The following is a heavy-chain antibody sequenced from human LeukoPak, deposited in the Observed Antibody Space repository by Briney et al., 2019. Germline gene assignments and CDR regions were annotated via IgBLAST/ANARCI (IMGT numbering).Heavy chain of an antibody. CDR3: AKDPAVAGTATYFDY. CDR2: IKQDGSEI. D-gene: IGHD6-19*01. V-gene: IGHV3-7*03. Sequence: PGGSLRLSCAASGFTFSNYWMSWLRQAPGKGLEWVASIKQDGSEIYYVDSVKGRFIISRDNAKNSLYLQMDSLRAEDTALYYCAKDPAVAGTATYFDYWGQGTLVTVSS. CDR1: GFTFSNYW. J-gene: IGHJ4*02.